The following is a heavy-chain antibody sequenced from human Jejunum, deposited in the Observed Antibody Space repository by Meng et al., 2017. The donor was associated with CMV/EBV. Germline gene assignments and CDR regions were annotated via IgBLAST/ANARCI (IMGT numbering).Heavy chain of an antibody. D-gene: IGHD1-26*01. J-gene: IGHJ4*02. CDR1: GGSISSSSFY. Sequence: GGSISSSSFYWGWVRQSPGKGLEWIGSINYSGSTYYNPSLKSRVTISVDTSKNQFSLKLSSVTAADTAVYYCARLMVGATGYFDYWGQGTLVTVSS. V-gene: IGHV4-39*07. CDR3: ARLMVGATGYFDY. CDR2: INYSGST.